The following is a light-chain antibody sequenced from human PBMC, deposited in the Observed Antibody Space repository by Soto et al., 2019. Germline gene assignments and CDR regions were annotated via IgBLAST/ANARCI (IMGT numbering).Light chain of an antibody. Sequence: QSALTQPASVSGYPGQSITISCTGTSSDVGSYNLVSWYQQHPGKAPKLMIYEVSKRPSGVSNRFSGSKSGNTASLTISGLQAEDEADYYCCSYAASSTSYVFGTGTKLTVL. CDR2: EVS. CDR1: SSDVGSYNL. V-gene: IGLV2-23*02. CDR3: CSYAASSTSYV. J-gene: IGLJ1*01.